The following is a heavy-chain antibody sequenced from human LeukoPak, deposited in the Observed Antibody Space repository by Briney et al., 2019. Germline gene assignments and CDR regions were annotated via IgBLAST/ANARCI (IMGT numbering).Heavy chain of an antibody. CDR2: IYYSGST. CDR1: GGSISNYY. V-gene: IGHV4-59*08. J-gene: IGHJ4*02. CDR3: ARHGGWLAGARN. D-gene: IGHD6-19*01. Sequence: SETLSLTCTVSGGSISNYYWSWIRQPPGKGLEWIGYIYYSGSTNYNPSLKNRVTISVDTSKNQFSLKLTSVAAADTAVYYCARHGGWLAGARNWGQGTLVTVSS.